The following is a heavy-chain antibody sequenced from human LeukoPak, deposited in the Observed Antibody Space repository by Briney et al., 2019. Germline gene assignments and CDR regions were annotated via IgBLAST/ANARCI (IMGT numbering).Heavy chain of an antibody. CDR3: ARSKGYYADLDY. J-gene: IGHJ4*02. V-gene: IGHV4-61*05. CDR1: GGSISSSSYY. D-gene: IGHD3-22*01. Sequence: SETLSLTCTVSGGSISSSSYYWGWIRQPPGKGLEWIGYIYYSGSTNYNPSLKSRVTISVDTSKNQFSLKLSSVTAADTAVYYCARSKGYYADLDYWGQGTLVTVSS. CDR2: IYYSGST.